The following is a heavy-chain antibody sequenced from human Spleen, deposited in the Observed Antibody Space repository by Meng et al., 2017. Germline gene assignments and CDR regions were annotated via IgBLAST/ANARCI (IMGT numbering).Heavy chain of an antibody. Sequence: ASVKVSCKASGYTFTSYAMHWVRQAPGQRLEWMGWINAGNGNTKYSQKFQGRVTITRDTSASTAYMELSSLRSEDTAVYYCARLRYYYDSSGLTRRRIDYWGQGTLVTVSS. D-gene: IGHD3-22*01. CDR2: INAGNGNT. V-gene: IGHV1-3*01. CDR3: ARLRYYYDSSGLTRRRIDY. J-gene: IGHJ4*02. CDR1: GYTFTSYA.